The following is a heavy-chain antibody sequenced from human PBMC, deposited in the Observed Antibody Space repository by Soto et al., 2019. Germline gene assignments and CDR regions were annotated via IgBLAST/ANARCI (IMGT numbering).Heavy chain of an antibody. J-gene: IGHJ5*02. Sequence: QLQLQESGPGLVKPSETLSLTCTVSGGSISSSSYYWGWIRQPPGKGLEWIGSIYYSGSTYYNPSLKSRVTISVDTSKTQVSLKLSFVTAADTAVYYCARHQSHSSSYVDPWGQGTLVTVSS. CDR1: GGSISSSSYY. CDR3: ARHQSHSSSYVDP. D-gene: IGHD6-13*01. V-gene: IGHV4-39*01. CDR2: IYYSGST.